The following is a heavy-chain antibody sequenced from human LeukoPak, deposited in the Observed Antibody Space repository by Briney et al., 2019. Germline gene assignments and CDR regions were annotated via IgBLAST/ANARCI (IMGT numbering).Heavy chain of an antibody. Sequence: ASVKVSCKAYGYTFTSFGISWVRQAPGQGLEWMGWISVYNGNSNYAQKLQGRVTMTTDTSTSTGYMELRSLRSDDTAMYYCARDWLDSSGWPSFSSDYWGQGTLVTVSS. CDR1: GYTFTSFG. J-gene: IGHJ4*02. CDR3: ARDWLDSSGWPSFSSDY. V-gene: IGHV1-18*01. D-gene: IGHD6-19*01. CDR2: ISVYNGNS.